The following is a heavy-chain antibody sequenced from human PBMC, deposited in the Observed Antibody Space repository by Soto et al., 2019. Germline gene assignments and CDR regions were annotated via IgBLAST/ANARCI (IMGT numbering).Heavy chain of an antibody. CDR3: ARDLRGYCSSSSCPGLDY. Sequence: EVQLVESGGGLVQPGGSLRLSCAASGFTFSSYSMNWDRQAPWKGLEWVAYISSSSSNIYYRKSVKGRFTISRDNAKNSLYLQMNSLRAEDTAVYYCARDLRGYCSSSSCPGLDYWGQGTLVNVSS. V-gene: IGHV3-48*01. CDR2: ISSSSSNI. D-gene: IGHD2-2*01. J-gene: IGHJ4*02. CDR1: GFTFSSYS.